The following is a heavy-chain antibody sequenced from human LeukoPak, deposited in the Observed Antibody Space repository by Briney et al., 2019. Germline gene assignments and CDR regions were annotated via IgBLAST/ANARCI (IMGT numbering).Heavy chain of an antibody. CDR1: GGTFSSYA. D-gene: IGHD3-3*01. V-gene: IGHV1-69*04. J-gene: IGHJ4*02. Sequence: PRASVKVSCKASGGTFSSYAISWVRQAPGQGLEWMGRIIPILGIANYAQKFQGRVTITADKSTSTAYMELSSLRSEDTAVYYCARASSHYDFWSGQTTFDYWGQGTLVTLSS. CDR3: ARASSHYDFWSGQTTFDY. CDR2: IIPILGIA.